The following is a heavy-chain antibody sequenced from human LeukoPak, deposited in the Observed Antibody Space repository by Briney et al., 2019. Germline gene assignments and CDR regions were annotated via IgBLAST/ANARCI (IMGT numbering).Heavy chain of an antibody. CDR3: ARDSDSGYGPFAS. Sequence: PGGSLRLSCPASGFTVSNNYMSWVRPAPGKGLEWVSVIHSGGTTNYADSVQGRFTISRDNSKTTVYLHMNSLRAEDTAVYYCARDSDSGYGPFASWGQGTLVTVSS. D-gene: IGHD5-12*01. CDR2: IHSGGTT. CDR1: GFTVSNNY. V-gene: IGHV3-53*01. J-gene: IGHJ4*02.